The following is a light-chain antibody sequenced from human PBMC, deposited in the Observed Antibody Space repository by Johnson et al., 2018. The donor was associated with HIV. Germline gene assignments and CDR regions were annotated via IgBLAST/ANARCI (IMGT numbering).Light chain of an antibody. CDR2: ENN. CDR3: GTWDSSLSAYV. V-gene: IGLV1-51*02. Sequence: QSVLTQPPSVSAAPGQKVTISCSGSSSDMGNYAVSWYQQLPGTAPKLLIYENNKRPSGIPDRFSGSRSGTSATLGITGIQTGDEADYYCGTWDSSLSAYVFGTGTKVTVL. CDR1: SSDMGNYA. J-gene: IGLJ1*01.